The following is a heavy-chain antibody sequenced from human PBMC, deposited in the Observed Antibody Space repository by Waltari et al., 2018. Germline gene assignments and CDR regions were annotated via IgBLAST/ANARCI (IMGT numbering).Heavy chain of an antibody. D-gene: IGHD3-22*01. CDR2: ISGGACDYT. Sequence: VQLLESGGDFVQPGGSLRLSCSDSGFSLNTNTMAWVRQPPGTGLECVSAISGGACDYTYNADYVSGRFTIARDNSKDTLFLQMNSLRAEDSALYCGAKKAGMRDSRGYYPGCFDYWGQGTLVTVSS. J-gene: IGHJ4*02. CDR1: GFSLNTNT. CDR3: AKKAGMRDSRGYYPGCFDY. V-gene: IGHV3-23*01.